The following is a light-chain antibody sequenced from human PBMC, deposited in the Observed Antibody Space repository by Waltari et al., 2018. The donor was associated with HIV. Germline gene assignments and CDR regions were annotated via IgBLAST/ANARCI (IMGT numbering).Light chain of an antibody. CDR2: RDN. Sequence: SYEVTQALSVSVALGQTARITCGGNNIGGQNVHWYQQKPGQAPVLLIFRDNNRPSGIPEGFSGSNSGNTATLTISRAQGGDEADYYCQLWHGSTMLFGGGTKLTVL. V-gene: IGLV3-9*01. CDR1: NIGGQN. J-gene: IGLJ2*01. CDR3: QLWHGSTML.